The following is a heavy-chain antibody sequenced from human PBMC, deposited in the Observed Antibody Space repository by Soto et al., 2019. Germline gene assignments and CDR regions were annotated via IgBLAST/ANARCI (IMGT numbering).Heavy chain of an antibody. D-gene: IGHD3-22*01. CDR3: ARDRVTMIVEAPGISFDP. Sequence: LVKVSCKASGYTFTSYGISWVRQAPGQGLEWMGWISAYNGNTNYAQKLQGRVTMTTDTSTSTAYMELRSLRSDDTAVYYCARDRVTMIVEAPGISFDPWGQGTQVTVSS. V-gene: IGHV1-18*01. CDR1: GYTFTSYG. CDR2: ISAYNGNT. J-gene: IGHJ5*02.